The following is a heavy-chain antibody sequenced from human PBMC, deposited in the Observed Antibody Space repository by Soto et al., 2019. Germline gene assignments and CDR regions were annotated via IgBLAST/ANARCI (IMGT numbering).Heavy chain of an antibody. CDR2: ISGSGGST. CDR1: GFTFSSYA. Sequence: GGSLRLSCAASGFTFSSYAMSWVRQAPGKGLEWVSAISGSGGSTYYADSVKGRFTISRDNSRNTLYLQMNSLRAEDTAVYYCAKSGRSATCHFDYWGQGTLVTVSS. CDR3: AKSGRSATCHFDY. V-gene: IGHV3-23*01. D-gene: IGHD2-15*01. J-gene: IGHJ4*02.